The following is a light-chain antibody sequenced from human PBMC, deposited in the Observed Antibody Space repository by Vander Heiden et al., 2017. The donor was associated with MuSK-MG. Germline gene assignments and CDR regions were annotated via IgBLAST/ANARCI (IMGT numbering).Light chain of an antibody. CDR2: GGS. V-gene: IGKV1-NL1*01. J-gene: IGKJ1*01. Sequence: QMTQSPSSLSASVGDTVNVSCRASQVIRDALVWYQQRPGAAPKLLIYGGSKLQVGVPSRFRGSGSGADYTLTISDLQPEDFATYYCQQYLTTPRTFGQGTRVDIK. CDR1: QVIRDA. CDR3: QQYLTTPRT.